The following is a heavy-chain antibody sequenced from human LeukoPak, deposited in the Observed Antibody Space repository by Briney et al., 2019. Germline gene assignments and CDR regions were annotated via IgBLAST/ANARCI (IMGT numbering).Heavy chain of an antibody. CDR3: ASGQDYYYYYMDV. CDR2: ITPIFGTA. Sequence: SSVKVSCKASGGTFSSYAISWVRQAPGQGLEWMGRITPIFGTANYAQKFQGRVTITTDESTSTAYMELSSLRSEDTAVYYCASGQDYYYYYMDVWGKGTTVTVSS. J-gene: IGHJ6*03. CDR1: GGTFSSYA. V-gene: IGHV1-69*05.